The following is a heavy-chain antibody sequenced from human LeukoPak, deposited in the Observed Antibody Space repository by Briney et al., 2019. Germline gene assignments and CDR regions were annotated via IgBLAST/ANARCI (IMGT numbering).Heavy chain of an antibody. V-gene: IGHV3-21*01. D-gene: IGHD3-22*01. CDR1: GFTFSSYS. J-gene: IGHJ6*02. Sequence: GGSLRLSRAASGFTFSSYSMTWVRQAPGKGLEWVSSISSSSSYIYYADSVKGRFTISRDNAKNSLYLQMNSLRAEDTAVYYCARGFDDSSGFYPYGMDVWGQGTTVTVSS. CDR2: ISSSSSYI. CDR3: ARGFDDSSGFYPYGMDV.